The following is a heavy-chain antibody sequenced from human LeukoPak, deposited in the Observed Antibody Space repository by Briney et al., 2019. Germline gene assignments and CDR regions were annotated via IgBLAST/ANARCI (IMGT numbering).Heavy chain of an antibody. J-gene: IGHJ4*02. CDR3: ARSYAGTYYFDY. D-gene: IGHD2-2*01. Sequence: PSQTLSLTCTVSGGSISSGGYYWSWIRQYPGKGLEWIGYIYYSGSTYYNPSLKSRVTISVDTSKNQFSLKLSSVTAADTAVYYCARSYAGTYYFDYWGQGTLVTVSS. V-gene: IGHV4-31*03. CDR1: GGSISSGGYY. CDR2: IYYSGST.